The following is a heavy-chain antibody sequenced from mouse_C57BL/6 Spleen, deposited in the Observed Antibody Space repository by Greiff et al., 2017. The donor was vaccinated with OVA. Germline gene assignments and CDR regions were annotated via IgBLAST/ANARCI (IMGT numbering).Heavy chain of an antibody. V-gene: IGHV2-2*01. CDR2: IRSGGST. Sequence: QVQLKESGPGLVQPSQSLSITCTVSGFSLTSYGVHWVRQSPGKGLEWLGVIRSGGSTDYNAAFISRLSISKDNSKSQVFFKMNSLQADDTAIYYCARNPSYYYGSSYTWFAYWGQGTLVTVSA. CDR1: GFSLTSYG. J-gene: IGHJ3*01. D-gene: IGHD1-1*01. CDR3: ARNPSYYYGSSYTWFAY.